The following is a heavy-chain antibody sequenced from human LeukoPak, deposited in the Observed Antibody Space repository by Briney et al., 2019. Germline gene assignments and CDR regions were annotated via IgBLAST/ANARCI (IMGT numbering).Heavy chain of an antibody. CDR3: VRGGYGSIDY. Sequence: AGGSLRLSCAASGFTFSSYAMSWVRQAPGKGLEWVSAISGSGGSTYYADSVKGRFTISRDNSKNTLYLQMNSLRGEDTAVYFCVRGGYGSIDYWGQGTLVTVSS. CDR2: ISGSGGST. V-gene: IGHV3-23*01. J-gene: IGHJ4*02. CDR1: GFTFSSYA. D-gene: IGHD4-17*01.